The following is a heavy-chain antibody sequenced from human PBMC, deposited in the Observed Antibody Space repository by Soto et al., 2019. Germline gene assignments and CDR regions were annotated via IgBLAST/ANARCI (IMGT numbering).Heavy chain of an antibody. CDR1: GFTFSSYS. CDR2: ISSSSSYI. Sequence: GGSLRLSCAASGFTFSSYSMNWVRQAPGKVLEWVSSISSSSSYIYYADSVKGRFTISRDNAKNSLYLQMNSLRAEDTAVYYCASFSPEYYYYYMDVWGKGTTVTFSS. J-gene: IGHJ6*03. CDR3: ASFSPEYYYYYMDV. V-gene: IGHV3-21*01.